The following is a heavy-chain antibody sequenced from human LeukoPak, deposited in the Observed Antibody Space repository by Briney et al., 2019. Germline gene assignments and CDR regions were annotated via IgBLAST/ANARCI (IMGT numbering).Heavy chain of an antibody. CDR2: IYPGDSDT. CDR1: GYSFATYW. CDR3: ARGAGCSSTSCYRDYYYYMDV. D-gene: IGHD2-2*02. Sequence: GESLKISCKGSGYSFATYWIAWVRQMPGQGLEWMGIIYPGDSDTRGSPSFQGQVTISADKSISTAYLQWSSLKASDSAMYYCARGAGCSSTSCYRDYYYYMDVWGKGTTVTVSS. J-gene: IGHJ6*03. V-gene: IGHV5-51*01.